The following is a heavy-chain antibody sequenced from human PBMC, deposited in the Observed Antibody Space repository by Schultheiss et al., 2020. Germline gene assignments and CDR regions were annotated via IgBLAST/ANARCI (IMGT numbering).Heavy chain of an antibody. D-gene: IGHD5-18*01. CDR1: GGSISSGGYY. Sequence: SETLSLTCTVSGGSISSGGYYWSWIRQHPGKGLEWIGYIYYSGSTYYNPSLKSRVTISVDTSKNQFSLRLSSVTAADTAVYYCARSRRTAMSPLLDSWGQGALVTVSS. CDR2: IYYSGST. J-gene: IGHJ4*02. CDR3: ARSRRTAMSPLLDS. V-gene: IGHV4-31*03.